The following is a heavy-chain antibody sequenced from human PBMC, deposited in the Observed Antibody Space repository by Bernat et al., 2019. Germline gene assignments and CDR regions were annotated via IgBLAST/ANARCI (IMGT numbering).Heavy chain of an antibody. Sequence: QVQLVQSGAEVKKPGASVKVSCKASGYTFTSYGISWVRQAPGQGLEWMGWISAYNGNTNYAQKLQGRVTMTTDTSTSTAYMELRSLRSDDTDVCYCARVTTARTVTKRVLDYWGQGTLVTVSS. J-gene: IGHJ4*02. D-gene: IGHD4-17*01. CDR1: GYTFTSYG. CDR2: ISAYNGNT. CDR3: ARVTTARTVTKRVLDY. V-gene: IGHV1-18*04.